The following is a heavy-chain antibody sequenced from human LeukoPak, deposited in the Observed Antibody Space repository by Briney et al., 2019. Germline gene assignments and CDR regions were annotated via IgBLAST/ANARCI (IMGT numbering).Heavy chain of an antibody. D-gene: IGHD5-18*01. Sequence: GRTPRLSCAASGFTFSSYAMSWVRQAPGKGLEWGSAISGSVGSTYYADSVKGRFTISRDNSKNTLYLQMNSLRAEDTAVYYCAKGRRGYSFTFDYWGQGTLVTVSS. CDR1: GFTFSSYA. CDR3: AKGRRGYSFTFDY. V-gene: IGHV3-23*01. CDR2: ISGSVGST. J-gene: IGHJ4*02.